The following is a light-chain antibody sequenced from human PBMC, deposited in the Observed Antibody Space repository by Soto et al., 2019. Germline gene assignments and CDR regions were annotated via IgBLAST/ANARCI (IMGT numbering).Light chain of an antibody. CDR3: QTWNTDVSWV. CDR2: LNTDGSH. J-gene: IGLJ3*02. CDR1: SAHRSFA. Sequence: QSVLTQSPSASASLGASVTLTCTLSSAHRSFAIAWHQRQPEKGPRFLMRLNTDGSHIKGDGIPGRFSGSSSGAERYLTISSLQSDDEADYYCQTWNTDVSWVFGGGTKVTVL. V-gene: IGLV4-69*01.